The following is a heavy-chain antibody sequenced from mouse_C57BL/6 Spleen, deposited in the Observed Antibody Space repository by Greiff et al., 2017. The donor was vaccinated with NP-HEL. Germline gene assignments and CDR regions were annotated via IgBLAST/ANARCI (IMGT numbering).Heavy chain of an antibody. J-gene: IGHJ1*03. CDR3: ARWDYYGSSSGYFDV. D-gene: IGHD1-1*01. V-gene: IGHV1-85*01. Sequence: VQLVESGPELVKPGASVKLSCKASGYTFTSYDINWVKQRPGQGLEWIGWIYPRDGSTKYNEKFKGKATLTVDTSSSTAYMELHSLTSEDSAVYFCARWDYYGSSSGYFDVWGTGTTVTVSS. CDR1: GYTFTSYD. CDR2: IYPRDGST.